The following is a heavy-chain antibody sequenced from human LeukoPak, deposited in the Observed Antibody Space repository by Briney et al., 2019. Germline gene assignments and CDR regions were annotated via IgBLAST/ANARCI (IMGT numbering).Heavy chain of an antibody. V-gene: IGHV1-46*01. D-gene: IGHD5-24*01. J-gene: IGHJ4*02. CDR1: ENTFTNYY. Sequence: GASVKVSCKASENTFTNYYMHWVRQAPGQGLEWLGLINPNGGRTAYAQNFQGRVTMTRDTSTTTLYLELSSLRSEDTAVYYCARIAEDGYNVDYWGQGTLVTVSS. CDR3: ARIAEDGYNVDY. CDR2: INPNGGRT.